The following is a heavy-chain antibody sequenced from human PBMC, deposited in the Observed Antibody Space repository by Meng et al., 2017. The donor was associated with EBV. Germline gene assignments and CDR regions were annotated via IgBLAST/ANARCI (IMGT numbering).Heavy chain of an antibody. V-gene: IGHV1-69*01. J-gene: IGHJ4*02. Sequence: QLQLVTAAAGVKKPGSSVKVSCKTSGGPFRYYAISWVRQAPGQGLEWLGGFLPRLGAPNYAQKFHGRVKITADESTSTHYMDLSSLRSEDTAIYYCASESGRGYTPDYWGQGTLVTVSS. D-gene: IGHD3-10*01. CDR3: ASESGRGYTPDY. CDR1: GGPFRYYA. CDR2: FLPRLGAP.